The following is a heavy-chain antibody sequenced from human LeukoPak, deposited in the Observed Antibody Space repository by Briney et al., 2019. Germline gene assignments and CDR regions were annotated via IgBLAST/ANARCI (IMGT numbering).Heavy chain of an antibody. CDR1: XXXVSXXXXA. CDR3: AREGSAGYLFDY. J-gene: IGHJ4*02. D-gene: IGHD1-1*01. CDR2: TYYRAKGYN. V-gene: IGHV6-1*01. Sequence: TXAXXXXXVSXXXXAWRXXXXXPXXXLEXLGRTYYRAKGYNDYAVSVKSRININPDTSKNQFSLQLNSMAPEDTAVYYCAREGSAGYLFDYWGQGTLVTVSS.